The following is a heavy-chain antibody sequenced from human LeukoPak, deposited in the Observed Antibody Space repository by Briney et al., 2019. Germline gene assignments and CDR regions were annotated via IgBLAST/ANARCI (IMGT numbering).Heavy chain of an antibody. J-gene: IGHJ6*02. D-gene: IGHD2-2*01. CDR2: ISSSSGYI. CDR1: GFTFSSYN. CDR3: ARDQGSSSFYYYYGMDV. V-gene: IGHV3-21*01. Sequence: PGGSLRLSCAASGFTFSSYNMNWVRQAPGKGLEWVSSISSSSGYIYHADSVKGRLTISRDNAKNSLYLQMNSLRAEDSAVYYCARDQGSSSFYYYYGMDVWGQGTTVTVSS.